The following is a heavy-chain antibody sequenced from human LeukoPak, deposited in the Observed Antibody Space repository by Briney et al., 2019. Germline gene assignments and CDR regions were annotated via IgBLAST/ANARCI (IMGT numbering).Heavy chain of an antibody. V-gene: IGHV4-61*01. J-gene: IGHJ4*02. CDR2: IYYSGST. CDR3: ARDLLFGELSY. CDR1: GGSVSSGSYY. Sequence: SETLSPTCTVSGGSVSSGSYYWSWIRQPPGTGLEWIGYIYYSGSTNYNPSLKSRVTISVDTSKNQFSLKLSSVTAADTAVYYCARDLLFGELSYWGQGTLVTVSS. D-gene: IGHD3-16*01.